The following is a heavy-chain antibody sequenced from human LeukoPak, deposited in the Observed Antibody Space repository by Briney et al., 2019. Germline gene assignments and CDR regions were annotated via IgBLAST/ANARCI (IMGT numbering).Heavy chain of an antibody. CDR2: MNPNSGKS. D-gene: IGHD5-12*01. J-gene: IGHJ5*01. V-gene: IGHV1-8*01. CDR3: ARESGLTDNWLDS. Sequence: ASVKVSCKASGYSFTTHDINWVRQSTRQGLEWMGWMNPNSGKSGYAQKFQGRVTMTRDTSISTVYMELSSLGSDDTAVYYCARESGLTDNWLDSWGQGTLVIVSS. CDR1: GYSFTTHD.